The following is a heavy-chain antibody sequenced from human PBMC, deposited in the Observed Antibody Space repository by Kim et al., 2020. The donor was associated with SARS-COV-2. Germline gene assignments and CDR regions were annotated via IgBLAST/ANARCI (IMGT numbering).Heavy chain of an antibody. CDR1: GFTFGDYA. CDR2: ISWNSGSI. V-gene: IGHV3-9*01. CDR3: AKDMAPMIVPQIDY. Sequence: GGSLRLSCAASGFTFGDYAMHWVRQAPGKGLEWVSGISWNSGSIGYADSVKGRFTISRDNAKNSLYLQMNSLRTEDTALYYCAKDMAPMIVPQIDYWGQGTLVTVSS. D-gene: IGHD3-22*01. J-gene: IGHJ4*02.